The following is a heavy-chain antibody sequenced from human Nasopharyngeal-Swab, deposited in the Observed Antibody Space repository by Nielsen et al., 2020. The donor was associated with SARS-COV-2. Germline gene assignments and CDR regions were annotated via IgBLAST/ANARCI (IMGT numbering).Heavy chain of an antibody. J-gene: IGHJ4*02. CDR1: GGSISSYY. CDR3: ARESLHYYGSGSYYNVLDY. V-gene: IGHV4-4*07. Sequence: SETLSLTCTVSGGSISSYYWSWIRQPAGKGLEWIGRIYTSGSTTYNPSRKSRVTMSVDTSKNQFSLKLSSVTAADTAVYYCARESLHYYGSGSYYNVLDYWGQGTLVTVSS. D-gene: IGHD3-10*01. CDR2: IYTSGST.